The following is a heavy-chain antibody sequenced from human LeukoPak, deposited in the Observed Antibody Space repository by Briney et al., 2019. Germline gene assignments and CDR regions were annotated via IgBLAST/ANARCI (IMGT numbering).Heavy chain of an antibody. J-gene: IGHJ6*02. CDR1: GYTFTSYG. D-gene: IGHD2-2*01. V-gene: IGHV1-18*01. Sequence: ASVKVSCKASGYTFTSYGISWVRQAPGQGLEWMGWISAYNGNTNYAQKLQGRVTMTTDTSTSTAYMELRSLRSDDTAVYYCARFEDIVVVPAAMDAWGQGTTVTVSS. CDR2: ISAYNGNT. CDR3: ARFEDIVVVPAAMDA.